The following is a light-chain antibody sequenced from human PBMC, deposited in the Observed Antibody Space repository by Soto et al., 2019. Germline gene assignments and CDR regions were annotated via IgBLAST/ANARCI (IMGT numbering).Light chain of an antibody. CDR3: QTYDISLSGVV. Sequence: QSVLTQPPSVSGAPGQRVTISCTGSSSNIGAGYDVHWYQQLPGTAPKLLIYVNTNRPSGVPDRFSGSKSGTSASLAITGLQAEDEADYYCQTYDISLSGVVFGGGTKVTVL. V-gene: IGLV1-40*01. CDR1: SSNIGAGYD. J-gene: IGLJ2*01. CDR2: VNT.